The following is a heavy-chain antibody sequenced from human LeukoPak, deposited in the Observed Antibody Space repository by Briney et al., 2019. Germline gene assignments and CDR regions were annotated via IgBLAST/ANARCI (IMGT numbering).Heavy chain of an antibody. J-gene: IGHJ4*02. D-gene: IGHD4-17*01. V-gene: IGHV3-23*01. Sequence: GGSLRLSCTASGFTFSSHAMSWVRQAPGKGLEWVSGISTGGGTTYYADSVKGRFTISRDNSKNTLYLQMNSLTAEDTAVYYCAKDWAYGDYPLDYWGQGTLDTVSS. CDR1: GFTFSSHA. CDR2: ISTGGGTT. CDR3: AKDWAYGDYPLDY.